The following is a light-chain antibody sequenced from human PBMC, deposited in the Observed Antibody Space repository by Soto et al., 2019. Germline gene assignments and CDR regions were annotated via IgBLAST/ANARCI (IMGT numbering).Light chain of an antibody. CDR2: DAS. Sequence: DIQMTQSPSTLSASVGDRVTITFRASQSISSWLAWYQQKPGKAPKLLIYDASSLESGVPSRFSGSGSGTEFTLTISSLQPDDFATYYCQRYNAYWAFGPGTKVDIK. CDR3: QRYNAYWA. CDR1: QSISSW. V-gene: IGKV1-5*01. J-gene: IGKJ1*01.